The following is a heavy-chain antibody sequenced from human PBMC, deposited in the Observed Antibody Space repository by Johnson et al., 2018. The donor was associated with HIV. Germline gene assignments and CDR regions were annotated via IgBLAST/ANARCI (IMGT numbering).Heavy chain of an antibody. D-gene: IGHD2-21*01. CDR2: ISYDGSNK. CDR1: GFIFSDYS. J-gene: IGHJ3*02. V-gene: IGHV3-30*04. Sequence: QVQLVESGGDLVKPGGSLRLSCAASGFIFSDYSMSWVRQAPGTGLEWVALISYDGSNKYYADSVKGRFTISRDNSKNTLYLQMNSLRAEDTAVYYCAKAYCPGCDAFEIWGQGTVVTVSS. CDR3: AKAYCPGCDAFEI.